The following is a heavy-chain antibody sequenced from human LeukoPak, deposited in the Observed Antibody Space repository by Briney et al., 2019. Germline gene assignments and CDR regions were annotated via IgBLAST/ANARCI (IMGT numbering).Heavy chain of an antibody. Sequence: GGSLRLSCAASGFTFSSYGMHWVRQAPGKGLEWVAVISYDGSNKYYADSVKGRFTISRDNSKNTLYLQMNSLRAEDTAVYYCAKTPTRYGSGSYAHLDYWGQGTLVTVSS. D-gene: IGHD3-10*01. J-gene: IGHJ4*02. CDR3: AKTPTRYGSGSYAHLDY. CDR1: GFTFSSYG. CDR2: ISYDGSNK. V-gene: IGHV3-30*18.